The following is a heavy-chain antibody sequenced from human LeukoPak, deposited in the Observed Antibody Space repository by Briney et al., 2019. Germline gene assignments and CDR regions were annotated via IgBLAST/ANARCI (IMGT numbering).Heavy chain of an antibody. D-gene: IGHD3-22*01. V-gene: IGHV1-18*01. J-gene: IGHJ4*02. CDR2: ISAYNGNT. CDR3: ARTNHYYDSSGRFDY. Sequence: ASVKVSCKASGYTFTSYGISWVRQAPGQGLEWMGWISAYNGNTNYAQKLQGRVTMTTDTSTSTAYMELTSLRSDDTAIYYCARTNHYYDSSGRFDYWGQGTLVTVSS. CDR1: GYTFTSYG.